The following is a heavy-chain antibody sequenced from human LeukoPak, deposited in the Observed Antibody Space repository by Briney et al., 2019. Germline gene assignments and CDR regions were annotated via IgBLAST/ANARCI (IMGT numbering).Heavy chain of an antibody. J-gene: IGHJ4*02. V-gene: IGHV4-59*01. Sequence: SETLSLTCTVSGGSIICYYWNWIRQPPGKGLDWIGYIYHSGSTNYNPSLKSRVTISVDTSKTQISLKLRAVTAADTAVYYCAILAYIVVVPAAPFDYWGQGTLVTVSS. CDR1: GGSIICYY. CDR3: AILAYIVVVPAAPFDY. D-gene: IGHD2-2*01. CDR2: IYHSGST.